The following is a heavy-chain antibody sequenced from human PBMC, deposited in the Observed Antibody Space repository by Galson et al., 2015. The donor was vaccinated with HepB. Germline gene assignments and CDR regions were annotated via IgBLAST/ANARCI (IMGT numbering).Heavy chain of an antibody. Sequence: SLRLSCAASGFTFSSYAMSWVRQAPGKGLEWVSAISGSGGSTYYADSVKGRFTISRDNSKNTLYLQMNSLRAEDTAVYYCARDHFPAAAASAVDYWGQGTLVTVSS. CDR3: ARDHFPAAAASAVDY. CDR2: ISGSGGST. J-gene: IGHJ4*02. CDR1: GFTFSSYA. V-gene: IGHV3-23*01. D-gene: IGHD6-13*01.